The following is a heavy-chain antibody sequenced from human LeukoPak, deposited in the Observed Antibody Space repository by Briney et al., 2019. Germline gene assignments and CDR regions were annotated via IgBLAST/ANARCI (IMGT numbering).Heavy chain of an antibody. V-gene: IGHV1-69*05. J-gene: IGHJ4*02. CDR1: GGTFSSYA. CDR3: ARDDGLWFGEYRGFDY. CDR2: IIPIFGTA. D-gene: IGHD3-10*01. Sequence: GSSVKVSCKASGGTFSSYAISWVRQAPGQGLEWMGRIIPIFGTANYAQKLQGRVTITTDESTSTAYMELSSLRSEDTAVYYCARDDGLWFGEYRGFDYWGQGTLVTVSS.